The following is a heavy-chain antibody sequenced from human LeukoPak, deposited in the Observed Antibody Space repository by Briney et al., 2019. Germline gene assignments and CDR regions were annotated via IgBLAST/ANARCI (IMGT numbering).Heavy chain of an antibody. J-gene: IGHJ4*02. V-gene: IGHV4-34*01. D-gene: IGHD3-3*01. CDR1: GGSFSGYY. CDR2: INHSGST. Sequence: SETLSLTCAVYGGSFSGYYWSWIRQPPGKGLEWIGEINHSGSTNYNPSPKSRVTISVDTSKNQFSLKLSSVTAADTAVYYCARGAVNITIFGVVIIPEYYFDYWGQGTLVTVSS. CDR3: ARGAVNITIFGVVIIPEYYFDY.